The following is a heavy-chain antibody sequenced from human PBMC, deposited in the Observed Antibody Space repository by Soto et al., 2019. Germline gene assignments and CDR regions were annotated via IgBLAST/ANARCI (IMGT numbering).Heavy chain of an antibody. CDR2: IRSKAYGGTT. CDR3: TRDVSMITFGGVIVNWLGNYYYYGMDV. D-gene: IGHD3-16*02. J-gene: IGHJ6*02. Sequence: GGSLRLSCTASGFTFGDYAMSWFRQAPGKGLEWVGCIRSKAYGGTTEYDASVKGGFTISRDDSKSIAYLQMNSLKTEDTAVYYCTRDVSMITFGGVIVNWLGNYYYYGMDVWGQGTTVTVSS. V-gene: IGHV3-49*03. CDR1: GFTFGDYA.